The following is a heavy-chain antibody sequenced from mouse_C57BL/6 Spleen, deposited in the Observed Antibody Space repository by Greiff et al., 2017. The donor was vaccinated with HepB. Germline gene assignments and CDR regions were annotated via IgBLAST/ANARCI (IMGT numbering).Heavy chain of an antibody. Sequence: QVHVKQSGAELVKPGASVKISCKASGYAFSSYWMNWVKQRPGKGLEWIGQIYPGDGDTNYNGKFKGKATLTADKSSSTAYMQLSSLTSVDSAVYFCARDGRAPLYFDYWGQGTTLTVSS. CDR1: GYAFSSYW. CDR2: IYPGDGDT. V-gene: IGHV1-80*01. CDR3: ARDGRAPLYFDY. J-gene: IGHJ2*01. D-gene: IGHD1-1*01.